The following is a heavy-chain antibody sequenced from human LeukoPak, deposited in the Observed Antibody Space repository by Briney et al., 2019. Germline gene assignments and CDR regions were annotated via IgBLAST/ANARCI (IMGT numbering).Heavy chain of an antibody. CDR2: IIGSGGTI. CDR1: GCPFSTYS. D-gene: IGHD3-16*01. Sequence: AGSVRVSCAASGCPFSTYSMDWVRQAPGKGLEWISYIIGSGGTIHYADYVKGRFTISRDSSRDSAYLQLNSLRYEDTAVYYCKRDRGFYYDQFDSRGPGTLVTVSS. V-gene: IGHV3-48*02. J-gene: IGHJ5*01. CDR3: KRDRGFYYDQFDS.